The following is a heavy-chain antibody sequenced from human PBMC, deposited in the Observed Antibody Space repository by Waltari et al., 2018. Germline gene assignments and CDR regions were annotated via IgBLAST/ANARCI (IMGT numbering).Heavy chain of an antibody. V-gene: IGHV3-53*01. CDR3: ARPGEGPSSH. Sequence: EVQLVESGGGLIQRGGSLRLSCAASGIIVSANYMNWVRQAPGKGPQWVSVIYSAGRTYYADSVKGRFTISRDNTKNTVYLQMNNLKTEDTAVYYCARPGEGPSSHWGQGTLVTVSS. CDR2: IYSAGRT. J-gene: IGHJ4*02. CDR1: GIIVSANY. D-gene: IGHD4-17*01.